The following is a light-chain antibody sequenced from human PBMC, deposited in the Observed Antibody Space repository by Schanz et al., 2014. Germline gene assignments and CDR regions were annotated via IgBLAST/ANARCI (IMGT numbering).Light chain of an antibody. J-gene: IGLJ2*01. CDR3: SSYTSSSTLEVV. V-gene: IGLV2-14*03. CDR2: DVS. CDR1: SSDLGGYNY. Sequence: QSALTQPRSVSGSPGQSVTISCTGTSSDLGGYNYVSWYQHHPGKAPKVMIYDVSHRPSGVSNRFSGSKSGNTASLTISGLQAEDEADYYCSSYTSSSTLEVVFGGGTKLTVL.